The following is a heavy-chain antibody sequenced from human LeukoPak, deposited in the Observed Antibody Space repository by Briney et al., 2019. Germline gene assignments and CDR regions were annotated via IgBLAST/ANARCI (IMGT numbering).Heavy chain of an antibody. J-gene: IGHJ4*02. CDR3: AREWGGSVYSYVKRSDFDY. CDR2: INHSGST. V-gene: IGHV4-34*01. D-gene: IGHD5-18*01. Sequence: SETLSLTCAVYGGSFSGYYWSWIRQPPGKGLEWIGEINHSGSTNYNPSLKSRVTISVDTSKNQFSLKLSSVTAADTAVYYCAREWGGSVYSYVKRSDFDYWGQGTLVTVSS. CDR1: GGSFSGYY.